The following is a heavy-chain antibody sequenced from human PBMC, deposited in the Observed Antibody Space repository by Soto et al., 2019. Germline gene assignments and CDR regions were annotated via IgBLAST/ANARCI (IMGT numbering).Heavy chain of an antibody. CDR1: GFTFRTSV. D-gene: IGHD4-17*01. CDR3: AAYADGPYRPPYDY. Sequence: EVQLLESGGDLVQPGGSLRISCAASGFTFRTSVMAWVRRAPGKGLEWISSIVPTGSRTFYADSVNGRFTISRDNSRTTLYLQMNSLRVDDTAVYYYAAYADGPYRPPYDYWGQGTLVTVSS. J-gene: IGHJ4*02. CDR2: IVPTGSRT. V-gene: IGHV3-23*01.